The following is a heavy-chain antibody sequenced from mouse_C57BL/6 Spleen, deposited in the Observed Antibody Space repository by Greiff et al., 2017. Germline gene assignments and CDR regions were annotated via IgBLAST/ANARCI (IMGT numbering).Heavy chain of an antibody. CDR3: AINWDFDY. V-gene: IGHV1-42*01. CDR2: INPSTGGT. CDR1: GYSFTGYY. Sequence: VQLQQSGPELVKPGASVKISCKASGYSFTGYYMNWVKQSPEKSLEWIGEINPSTGGTTYNQKFKAKATLTVDKSSSTAYMQLKSLTSEDSAVYYCAINWDFDYWGQGTTLTVSS. J-gene: IGHJ2*01. D-gene: IGHD4-1*01.